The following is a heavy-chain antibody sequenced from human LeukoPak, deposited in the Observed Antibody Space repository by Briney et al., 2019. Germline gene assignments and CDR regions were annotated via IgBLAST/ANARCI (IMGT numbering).Heavy chain of an antibody. CDR3: ARGDNVRAYYYGVDV. J-gene: IGHJ6*02. CDR2: ISSSSTYI. V-gene: IGHV3-21*01. D-gene: IGHD1-1*01. Sequence: GESLKISCAASGFTFSSYSMNWVRQAPGKGLEWVSSISSSSTYIYYADSVKGRFTISRDNAKNSLYLQMNSLRAEDTSVYYCARGDNVRAYYYGVDVWGQGTTVTVSS. CDR1: GFTFSSYS.